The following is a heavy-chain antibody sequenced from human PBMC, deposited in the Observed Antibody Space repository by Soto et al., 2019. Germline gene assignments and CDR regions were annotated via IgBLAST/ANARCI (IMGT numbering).Heavy chain of an antibody. D-gene: IGHD3-22*01. Sequence: SETLSLTCSVFGGSIRTSSFYWGWIRQPPGKGLEWIGSIYFSGTTYYNPSLRSRVTISIDTSKNQFSLKLSSVTAADTAVYYCARVDFYDSSGHYYLFDFWGQGSLVTVSS. J-gene: IGHJ4*02. CDR3: ARVDFYDSSGHYYLFDF. V-gene: IGHV4-39*01. CDR2: IYFSGTT. CDR1: GGSIRTSSFY.